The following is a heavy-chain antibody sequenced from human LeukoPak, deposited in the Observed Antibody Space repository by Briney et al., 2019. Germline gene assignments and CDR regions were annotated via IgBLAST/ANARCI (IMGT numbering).Heavy chain of an antibody. CDR1: GFTFSSYA. V-gene: IGHV3-30*04. D-gene: IGHD2-21*02. CDR3: ARASGYYCGGDCYPDY. Sequence: GGSLRLSCAASGFTFSSYAMHWVRQAPGKGLEWVAVISYDGSNKYYADSVKGRFTISRDNSKNTLYLQMNSLRAEDTAVYYCARASGYYCGGDCYPDYWGQGTLVTVSS. CDR2: ISYDGSNK. J-gene: IGHJ4*02.